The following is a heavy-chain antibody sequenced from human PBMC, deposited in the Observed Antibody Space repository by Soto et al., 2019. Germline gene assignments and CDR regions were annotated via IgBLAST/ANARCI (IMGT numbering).Heavy chain of an antibody. J-gene: IGHJ4*02. Sequence: QVPLVESGGGAVQPGESLRLSCVASGFDFTYYAMHWVRQAPGKGLESVAVMSSDGSKIHHTDAVKGRFTIPRDNSKNTLYLQMNSLRKEDTAVYFCAKDEGVGGSLGLFDYWGQGTLVSVSS. CDR3: AKDEGVGGSLGLFDY. CDR2: MSSDGSKI. V-gene: IGHV3-30*18. CDR1: GFDFTYYA. D-gene: IGHD1-26*01.